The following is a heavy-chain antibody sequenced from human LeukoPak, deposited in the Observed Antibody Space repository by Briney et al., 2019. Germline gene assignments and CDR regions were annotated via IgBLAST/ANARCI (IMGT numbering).Heavy chain of an antibody. CDR2: ISGSGGST. V-gene: IGHV3-23*01. CDR3: VKGVGLLWFGESGGNFDY. Sequence: GGSLRLSCAASGFTFSSDAMSWVRQAPGKGLEWVSAISGSGGSTYYADSVKGRFTISRDNSKNTLYLQMNSLRAEDTAVYYCVKGVGLLWFGESGGNFDYWGQGTLVTVSS. D-gene: IGHD3-10*01. CDR1: GFTFSSDA. J-gene: IGHJ4*02.